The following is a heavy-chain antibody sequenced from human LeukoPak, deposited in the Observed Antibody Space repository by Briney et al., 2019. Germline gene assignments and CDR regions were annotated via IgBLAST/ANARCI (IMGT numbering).Heavy chain of an antibody. Sequence: GGSLRLSCAASGFTVSSSYITWVRQAPGKGLECVSVIYSGGSTYYADSVEGRFTISRDNSKNTLYLQMNSLRAEDTAVYYCAKRGLGDREAFDIWGQGTMVTVSS. CDR1: GFTVSSSY. J-gene: IGHJ3*02. CDR3: AKRGLGDREAFDI. V-gene: IGHV3-53*01. D-gene: IGHD2-21*02. CDR2: IYSGGST.